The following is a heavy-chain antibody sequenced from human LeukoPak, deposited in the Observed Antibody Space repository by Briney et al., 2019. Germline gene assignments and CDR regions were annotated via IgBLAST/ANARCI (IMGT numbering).Heavy chain of an antibody. Sequence: SETLSLTCTVSGGSISSSSYYWGWIRQPPGKGLEWIGSIYYGGSTYYNPSLKSRVTISVDTSKNQFSLRLSSVTAADTAVYYCARRVLEAVTGTGGFDYWGQGTLDTVSS. CDR3: ARRVLEAVTGTGGFDY. CDR1: GGSISSSSYY. D-gene: IGHD6-19*01. V-gene: IGHV4-39*01. J-gene: IGHJ4*02. CDR2: IYYGGST.